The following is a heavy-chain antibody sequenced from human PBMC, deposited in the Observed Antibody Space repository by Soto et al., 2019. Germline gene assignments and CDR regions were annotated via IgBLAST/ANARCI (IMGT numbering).Heavy chain of an antibody. CDR2: IYPGDSNT. V-gene: IGHV5-51*01. J-gene: IGHJ4*03. D-gene: IGHD2-15*01. CDR1: GYSFSFYW. Sequence: GESLKISCKGFGYSFSFYWIGWVRHMPGKGLEWMGIIYPGDSNTRYSPSFQGQVTISADKSINTAYLQWSSLRASDTAMYYCARGYGSGWYCFDVWGQGSLVTVSS. CDR3: ARGYGSGWYCFDV.